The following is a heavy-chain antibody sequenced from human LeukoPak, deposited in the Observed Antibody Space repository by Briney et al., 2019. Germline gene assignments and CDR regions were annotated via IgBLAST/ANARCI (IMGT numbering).Heavy chain of an antibody. J-gene: IGHJ4*02. CDR1: GFTFSSYA. V-gene: IGHV3-23*01. D-gene: IGHD3-3*01. CDR2: ISGSGGST. Sequence: GGSLRLSCAASGFTFSSYAMSWVPQAPGKGLEWVSAISGSGGSTYYADSVKGRFTISRDNSKNTLYLQMNSLRAEDTAVYYCAKFDFWSGYYPEYWGQGTLVTVSS. CDR3: AKFDFWSGYYPEY.